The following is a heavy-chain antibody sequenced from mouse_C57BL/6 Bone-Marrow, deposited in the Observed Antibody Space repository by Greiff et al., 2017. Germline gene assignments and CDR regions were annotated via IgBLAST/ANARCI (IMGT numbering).Heavy chain of an antibody. CDR1: GFTFSSYA. CDR2: ISSGGDYI. V-gene: IGHV5-9-1*02. J-gene: IGHJ1*03. CDR3: TRDLYYCNPHWYFDV. D-gene: IGHD2-1*01. Sequence: EVKLVESGAGLVKPGGSLKLSCAASGFTFSSYAMSWVSQTPEKRLEWVAYISSGGDYIYYADTVKGRFTISRDNARNTLYLQMSSLKSEDTAMYYCTRDLYYCNPHWYFDVWGTGTTVTFSA.